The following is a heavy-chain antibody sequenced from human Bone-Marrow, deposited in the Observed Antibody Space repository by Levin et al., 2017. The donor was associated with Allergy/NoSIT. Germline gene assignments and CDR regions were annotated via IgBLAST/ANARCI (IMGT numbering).Heavy chain of an antibody. CDR2: IDHSGGT. CDR1: GGSLSDHV. Sequence: SQTLSLTCAVYGGSLSDHVWSWIRQSPGKGLEWIGEIDHSGGTHYNPSLKSRVTISLDRSKNQLSLKLSSVTAADTAVYYCARDKIITMVRGATNFDYWGQGTLVTVSS. D-gene: IGHD3-10*01. J-gene: IGHJ4*02. V-gene: IGHV4-34*01. CDR3: ARDKIITMVRGATNFDY.